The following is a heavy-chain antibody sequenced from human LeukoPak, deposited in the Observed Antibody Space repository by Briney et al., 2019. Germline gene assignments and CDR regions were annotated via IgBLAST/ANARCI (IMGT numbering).Heavy chain of an antibody. D-gene: IGHD5-18*01. CDR1: GFMLGSYA. J-gene: IGHJ4*02. CDR2: IKQDGSEK. V-gene: IGHV3-7*01. CDR3: ARDTALVVTAMVIRDY. Sequence: GGSLRLSCAASGFMLGSYAMSWVRQAPGKGLEWVANIKQDGSEKYYVDSVKGRFTISRDNAKNSLYLQMNSLRAEDTAVYYCARDTALVVTAMVIRDYWGQGTLVTVSS.